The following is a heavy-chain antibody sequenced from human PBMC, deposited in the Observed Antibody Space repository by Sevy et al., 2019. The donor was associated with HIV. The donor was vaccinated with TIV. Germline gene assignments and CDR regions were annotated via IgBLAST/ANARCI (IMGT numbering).Heavy chain of an antibody. D-gene: IGHD1-1*01. V-gene: IGHV3-23*01. Sequence: GGSLRLSCSASGFTFRSYAMTWVRQAPGKGLECVSIINHSGANTYYIDSVKGRFTISRDNSKNTVYLQMNSLRAEDTAVYYCAANWNLDYWGQGILVTVSS. CDR2: INHSGANT. J-gene: IGHJ4*02. CDR3: AANWNLDY. CDR1: GFTFRSYA.